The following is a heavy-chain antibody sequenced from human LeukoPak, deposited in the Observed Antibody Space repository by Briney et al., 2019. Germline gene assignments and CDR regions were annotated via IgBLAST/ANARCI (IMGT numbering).Heavy chain of an antibody. CDR3: ARLQVRGMAIDY. CDR2: IYYRGNT. V-gene: IGHV4-39*01. J-gene: IGHJ4*02. Sequence: SETLSLTCTVSGGSIRSTSYYWGWIRQPPGRGLEWIGTIYYRGNTYYNPSLKSRVTISADTSQNQFSLNLSSVTVADTAVYYCARLQVRGMAIDYWGQGTLVTVSS. D-gene: IGHD3-10*01. CDR1: GGSIRSTSYY.